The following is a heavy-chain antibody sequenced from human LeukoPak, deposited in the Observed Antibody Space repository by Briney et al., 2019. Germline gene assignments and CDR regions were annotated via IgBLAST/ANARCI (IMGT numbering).Heavy chain of an antibody. J-gene: IGHJ4*02. Sequence: SETLSLTCTVSGGSISSGSYYWSWIRQPAGKGLEWIGRIYTSGSTNYNPSLKSRVTISVDTSKNQFSLKLSSVTAADTAVYYCAREEAVAGRGVFDYWGQGTLVTVSS. V-gene: IGHV4-61*02. CDR1: GGSISSGSYY. CDR3: AREEAVAGRGVFDY. CDR2: IYTSGST. D-gene: IGHD6-19*01.